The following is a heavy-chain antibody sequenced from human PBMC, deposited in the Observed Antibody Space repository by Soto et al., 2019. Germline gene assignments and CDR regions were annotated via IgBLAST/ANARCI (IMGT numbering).Heavy chain of an antibody. CDR3: ARWGTMIGNFLFSYGMDV. CDR2: IKQDGSEK. V-gene: IGHV3-7*05. J-gene: IGHJ6*02. Sequence: GGSLRLSCAASGFTFSSYWMSWVRQAPGKGLEWVANIKQDGSEKYYVDSVKGRFTISRDNAKNSLYQQMNSLRAEDTAVYYCARWGTMIGNFLFSYGMDVWGQGTTVTVSS. D-gene: IGHD3-22*01. CDR1: GFTFSSYW.